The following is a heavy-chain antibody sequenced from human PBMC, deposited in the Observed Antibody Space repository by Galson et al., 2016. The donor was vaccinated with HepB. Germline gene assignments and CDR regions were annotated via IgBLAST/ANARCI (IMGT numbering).Heavy chain of an antibody. CDR1: GYFFTSYY. J-gene: IGHJ6*02. CDR2: INPSAGST. CDR3: ARDHIGSDWYVDPCYGMDV. V-gene: IGHV1-46*01. D-gene: IGHD6-13*01. Sequence: SVKVSCKASGYFFTSYYMHWVRQAPGQGLEWMAVINPSAGSTTYAQNFQGRDTVTRDTSTNTVYMELTGLSSEDTAVYYCARDHIGSDWYVDPCYGMDVWGQGTTITVSS.